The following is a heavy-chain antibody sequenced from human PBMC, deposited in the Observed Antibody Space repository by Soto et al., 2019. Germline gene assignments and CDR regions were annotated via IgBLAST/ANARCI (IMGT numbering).Heavy chain of an antibody. CDR1: GFTFSSYG. D-gene: IGHD2-21*01. J-gene: IGHJ4*02. V-gene: IGHV3-33*01. CDR2: IWYDGSNK. CDR3: ARDLWGALDY. Sequence: QVQLVESGGGVVQPGRSLRLSCAASGFTFSSYGMHWVRQAPGKGLEWVAVIWYDGSNKYYADSVKGRFTISRDNSKNTLYPQMNSLRAEDTAVYYCARDLWGALDYWGQGTLVTVSS.